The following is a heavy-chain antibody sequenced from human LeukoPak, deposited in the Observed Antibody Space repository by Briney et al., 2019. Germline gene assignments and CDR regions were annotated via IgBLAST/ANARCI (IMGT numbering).Heavy chain of an antibody. Sequence: ASVKVSCKASGYSFTDYGISWVRQAPGQGLEWMGWISAYNGNTKYAQILQGRVTMTTDTSTSTAYMDLRSLRSDDTAVYYCARDPAGSGFAFDSWGQGALVTVSS. CDR1: GYSFTDYG. CDR2: ISAYNGNT. V-gene: IGHV1-18*01. D-gene: IGHD1-1*01. J-gene: IGHJ4*02. CDR3: ARDPAGSGFAFDS.